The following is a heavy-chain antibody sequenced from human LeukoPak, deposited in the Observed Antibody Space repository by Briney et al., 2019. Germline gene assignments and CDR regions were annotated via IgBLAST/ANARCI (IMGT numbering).Heavy chain of an antibody. D-gene: IGHD3-10*01. V-gene: IGHV4-39*01. CDR3: ARQYGSGSSYTPVVDL. CDR2: IYYSGST. Sequence: KTSETLSLTCTVSGGSISSHYYWIWIRQPPGKGLEWIGSIYYSGSTYYNPSLKSRVTISVDTSKNRFSLKLNSLTAAETAVYYCARQYGSGSSYTPVVDLWGQGTLVTVSS. CDR1: GGSISSHYY. J-gene: IGHJ4*02.